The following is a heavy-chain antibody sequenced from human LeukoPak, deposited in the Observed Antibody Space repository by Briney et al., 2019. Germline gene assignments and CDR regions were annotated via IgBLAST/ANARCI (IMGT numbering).Heavy chain of an antibody. V-gene: IGHV4-59*01. CDR2: IYYSGST. CDR3: ARTSGYYDSSGYYWTGAFDI. D-gene: IGHD3-22*01. Sequence: TSETLSLTCTVSGGSISSYYWSWIRQPPGKGLEWIGYIYYSGSTNYNPPLKSRVTISVDTSKNQFSLKLSSVTAADTAVYYCARTSGYYDSSGYYWTGAFDIWGQGTMVTVSS. CDR1: GGSISSYY. J-gene: IGHJ3*02.